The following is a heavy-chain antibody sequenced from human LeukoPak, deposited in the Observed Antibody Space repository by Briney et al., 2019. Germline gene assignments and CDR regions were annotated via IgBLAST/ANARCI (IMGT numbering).Heavy chain of an antibody. Sequence: APVKVSCKASGFTFTSSAMQWVRQARGQRLEWIGWIVVGSGNTSYAQKFQERVTITRDMSTSTAYMELSSLRSEDTAVYYCAAVRDYDSSGYYDYWGQGTLVTVSS. CDR2: IVVGSGNT. CDR3: AAVRDYDSSGYYDY. D-gene: IGHD3-22*01. CDR1: GFTFTSSA. V-gene: IGHV1-58*02. J-gene: IGHJ4*02.